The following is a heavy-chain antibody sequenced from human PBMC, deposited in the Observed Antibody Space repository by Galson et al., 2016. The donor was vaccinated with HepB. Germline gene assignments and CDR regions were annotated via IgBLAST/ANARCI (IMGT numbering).Heavy chain of an antibody. V-gene: IGHV3-30*04. Sequence: SLRLSCAASGFTFGSYAMQWVRQAPGKGLEWVAVMSNDGSNRLYADSVKGRFPISRDNAKNTLFLQMDSLRPEDTAVYYCAREGGYDSSGYLIGADYWGQGTLVIVSS. CDR3: AREGGYDSSGYLIGADY. D-gene: IGHD3-22*01. CDR2: MSNDGSNR. J-gene: IGHJ4*02. CDR1: GFTFGSYA.